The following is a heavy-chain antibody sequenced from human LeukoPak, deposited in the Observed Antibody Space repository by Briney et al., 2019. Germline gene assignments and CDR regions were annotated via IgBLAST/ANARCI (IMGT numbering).Heavy chain of an antibody. Sequence: SETLSLTCTVSGGSISSYYWSWIRQPPGKGLEWIGYIYYSGSTNYNPSLKSRVTISVDTSKNQFSLKLSSVTAADTAVYYCARDPFRLGHYWGQGTLVTVSS. CDR2: IYYSGST. J-gene: IGHJ4*02. CDR1: GGSISSYY. D-gene: IGHD3-9*01. CDR3: ARDPFRLGHY. V-gene: IGHV4-59*12.